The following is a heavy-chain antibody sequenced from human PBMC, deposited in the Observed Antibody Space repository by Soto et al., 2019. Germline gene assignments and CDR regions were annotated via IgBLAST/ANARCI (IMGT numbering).Heavy chain of an antibody. CDR1: GFTFSSYA. J-gene: IGHJ6*02. D-gene: IGHD3-10*01. CDR3: ARAAYYYGSGPRFYYGMDV. Sequence: QVQLVESGGGVVQPGRSLRLSCAASGFTFSSYAMHWVRQAPGKGLEWVAVISYDGSNKYYADSVKGRFTISRDNSKNTLYLQMNSLIAEDTAVYYCARAAYYYGSGPRFYYGMDVWGQGTTVTVSS. CDR2: ISYDGSNK. V-gene: IGHV3-30-3*01.